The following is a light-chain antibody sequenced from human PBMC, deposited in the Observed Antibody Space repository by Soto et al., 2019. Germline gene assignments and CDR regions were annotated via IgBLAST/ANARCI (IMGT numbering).Light chain of an antibody. CDR1: SSDVGGYNY. CDR2: DVS. J-gene: IGLJ1*01. V-gene: IGLV2-14*03. CDR3: SSYTSRFKPAV. Sequence: QSVLTQPASVSGSPGQSITIFCTGTSSDVGGYNYVSWYQQHPGSAPKLMIYDVSSRPSGVSNRFSGSKSGNTASLTISGLQAEDDAAYYCSSYTSRFKPAVFGTGTKVTVL.